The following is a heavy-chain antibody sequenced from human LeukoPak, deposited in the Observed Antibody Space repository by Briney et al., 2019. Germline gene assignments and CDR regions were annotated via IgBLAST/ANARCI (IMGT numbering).Heavy chain of an antibody. D-gene: IGHD3-22*01. CDR1: GGSISSGGYY. Sequence: PSETLSLTCTVSGGSISSGGYYWSWIRQHPGKGLEWIGYIYYSGSTNYNPSLKSRVTISVDTSKNQFSLKLSSVTAADTAVYYCARGDYDSSGYLFDYWGQGTLVTVSS. CDR2: IYYSGST. V-gene: IGHV4-61*08. J-gene: IGHJ4*02. CDR3: ARGDYDSSGYLFDY.